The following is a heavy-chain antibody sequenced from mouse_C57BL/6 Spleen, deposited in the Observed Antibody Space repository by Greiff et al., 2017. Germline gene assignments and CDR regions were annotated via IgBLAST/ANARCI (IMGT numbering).Heavy chain of an antibody. CDR1: GYTFTDYY. Sequence: EVQLQQSGPELVKPGASVKISCKASGYTFTDYYMNWVKQSHGKSLEWIGDINPNNGGTSYNQKFKGKATLTVDKSSSTAYMELRRLTSEDSEVYYCARSYDYDPFYYAMDYWGQGTSVTVSS. D-gene: IGHD2-4*01. CDR3: ARSYDYDPFYYAMDY. V-gene: IGHV1-26*01. CDR2: INPNNGGT. J-gene: IGHJ4*01.